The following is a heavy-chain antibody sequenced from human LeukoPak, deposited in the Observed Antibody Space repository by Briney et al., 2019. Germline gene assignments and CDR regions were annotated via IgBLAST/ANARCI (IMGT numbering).Heavy chain of an antibody. D-gene: IGHD3-22*01. V-gene: IGHV1-46*01. Sequence: APVKVSCKASGYTFTNYYVHWVRQAPGQGVEWMGIIKPSGGGTSYALKLQGRVTMTRDTSTSTAYMELSSLRSEDTAVYYCARDHFDSSGYYYLLGYFEHWGQGTLVTVSS. CDR3: ARDHFDSSGYYYLLGYFEH. CDR2: IKPSGGGT. CDR1: GYTFTNYY. J-gene: IGHJ1*01.